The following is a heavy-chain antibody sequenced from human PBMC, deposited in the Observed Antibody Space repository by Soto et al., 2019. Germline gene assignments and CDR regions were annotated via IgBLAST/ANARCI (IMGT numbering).Heavy chain of an antibody. Sequence: SETLSLTCDVYGGSFSGYIWTWIRQTPGKGLQWIGQINHSGSANYNPSLRSRVTISVHTSNSQFSLELSSVTAADTAVYYCARGLISGSHYSGGWYYFDSWGQGTQVTVSS. CDR3: ARGLISGSHYSGGWYYFDS. J-gene: IGHJ4*02. CDR1: GGSFSGYI. D-gene: IGHD1-26*01. CDR2: INHSGSA. V-gene: IGHV4-34*01.